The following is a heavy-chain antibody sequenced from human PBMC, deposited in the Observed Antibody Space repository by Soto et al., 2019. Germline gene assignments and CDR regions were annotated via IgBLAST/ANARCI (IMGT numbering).Heavy chain of an antibody. CDR2: IYHSGST. V-gene: IGHV4-31*03. CDR3: AGEAAGMLNWFDP. J-gene: IGHJ5*02. Sequence: QVQLQESGPGLVKPSQTLSLTCTVSGGSISSGGYYWSWIRQHPGKGLEWIGYIYHSGSTYYNPSLKRRVTISVDTAKNQFSLKLSSVTVADTAVYYCAGEAAGMLNWFDPWGQGTLVTVSS. D-gene: IGHD6-25*01. CDR1: GGSISSGGYY.